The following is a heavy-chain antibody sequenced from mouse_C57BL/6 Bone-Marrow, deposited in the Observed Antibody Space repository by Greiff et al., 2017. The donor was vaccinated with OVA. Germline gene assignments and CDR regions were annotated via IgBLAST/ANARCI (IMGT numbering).Heavy chain of an antibody. Sequence: VKLVESGAELVKPGASVKISCKASGYAFSSYWMNWVKQRPGKGLEWIGQIYPGDGDTNYNGKFKGKATLTADKSSSTAYMQLSSLTSEDSAVYFCARDLYYGSSFAMDYWGQGTSVTVSS. V-gene: IGHV1-80*01. CDR2: IYPGDGDT. CDR3: ARDLYYGSSFAMDY. D-gene: IGHD1-1*01. J-gene: IGHJ4*01. CDR1: GYAFSSYW.